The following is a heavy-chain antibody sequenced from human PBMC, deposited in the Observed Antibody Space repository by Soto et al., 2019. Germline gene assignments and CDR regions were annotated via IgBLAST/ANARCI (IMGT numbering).Heavy chain of an antibody. J-gene: IGHJ4*02. CDR1: GYTFTSDG. CDR2: ISGDTGDT. Sequence: GASVKVSCKASGYTFTSDGINWVRQAPGQGLEWMGWISGDTGDTTYAQKFQCRVTITTDTSTSTAYMDMKSLISDDTAVYYCARGGEGFDVFDLWGQGTLVTVSS. V-gene: IGHV1-18*01. D-gene: IGHD3-10*01. CDR3: ARGGEGFDVFDL.